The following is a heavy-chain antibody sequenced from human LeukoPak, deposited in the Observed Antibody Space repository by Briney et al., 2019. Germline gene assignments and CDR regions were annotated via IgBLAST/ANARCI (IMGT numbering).Heavy chain of an antibody. Sequence: SVKVSCKASGGTFNSYAINWVRQAPGQGLEWMGGIIPRLGTTKYIEKFQGRITITTDESTTTAYMELTSLRSEDTAVYYCAADGTDWGQGTLVTVS. CDR1: GGTFNSYA. V-gene: IGHV1-69*05. CDR2: IIPRLGTT. J-gene: IGHJ4*02. CDR3: AADGTD.